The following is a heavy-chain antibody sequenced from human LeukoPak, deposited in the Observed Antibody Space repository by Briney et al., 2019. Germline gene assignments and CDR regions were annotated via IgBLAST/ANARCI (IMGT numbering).Heavy chain of an antibody. J-gene: IGHJ4*02. Sequence: ASVKVSCKASGGTFSSYAISWVRQAPGQGLEWMGRIIPIFGIANYAQKFQGRVTITADKSTSTAYMELSSLRSEDTAVYYCATNLGGYCSSTSCPSGYYFDYCGQGTLVTVSS. CDR2: IIPIFGIA. CDR1: GGTFSSYA. CDR3: ATNLGGYCSSTSCPSGYYFDY. V-gene: IGHV1-69*04. D-gene: IGHD2-2*01.